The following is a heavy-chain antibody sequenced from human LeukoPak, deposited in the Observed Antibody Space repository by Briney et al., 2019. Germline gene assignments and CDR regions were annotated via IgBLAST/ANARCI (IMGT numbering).Heavy chain of an antibody. D-gene: IGHD2-8*01. CDR2: INTDGSST. Sequence: GGSLRLSCAAFGFTFSSYWMHWVRQAPGKGLVWVSRINTDGSSTSYADSVKGRFTISRDNAKNTLYLQMNSLRAEDTAVYYCARGLGYCTNGVCYGPYYMDVWGKGTTVTVSS. V-gene: IGHV3-74*01. CDR1: GFTFSSYW. CDR3: ARGLGYCTNGVCYGPYYMDV. J-gene: IGHJ6*03.